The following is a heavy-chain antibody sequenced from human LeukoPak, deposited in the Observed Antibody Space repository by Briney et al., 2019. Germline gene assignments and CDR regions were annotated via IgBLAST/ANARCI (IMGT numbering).Heavy chain of an antibody. CDR3: ARHGPYYYDSSGYVYFDY. V-gene: IGHV3-33*08. J-gene: IGHJ4*02. Sequence: GGSLRLSCAASGFTVSSNYMTRVRQAPGKGLEWVAFVWNDGNTKYYADSVKGRFTISRDSSHNTLFLEMNSLRTDDTAVYYCARHGPYYYDSSGYVYFDYWGQGTLVTVSS. D-gene: IGHD3-22*01. CDR2: VWNDGNTK. CDR1: GFTVSSNY.